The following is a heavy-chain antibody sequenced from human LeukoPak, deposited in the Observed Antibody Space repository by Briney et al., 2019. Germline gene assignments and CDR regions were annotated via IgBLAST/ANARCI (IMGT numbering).Heavy chain of an antibody. V-gene: IGHV4-4*07. CDR2: IYTSGGT. CDR3: ARGYYDSSGYYRYGNWFDP. Sequence: SETLSLTCTVSGGSISSYYWSWIRQPAGKGLEWIGRIYTSGGTNYNPSLKSRVTISVDKSKNQFSLKLSSVTAADTAVYYCARGYYDSSGYYRYGNWFDPWGQGTLVTVSS. J-gene: IGHJ5*02. CDR1: GGSISSYY. D-gene: IGHD3-22*01.